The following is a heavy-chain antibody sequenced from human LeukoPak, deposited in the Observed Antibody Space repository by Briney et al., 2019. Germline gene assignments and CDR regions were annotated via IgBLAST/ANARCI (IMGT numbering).Heavy chain of an antibody. V-gene: IGHV3-30*18. J-gene: IGHJ6*04. CDR1: GFTFSTYG. D-gene: IGHD5-18*01. Sequence: GGSLRLSCAASGFTFSTYGMHWVRQAPGKGLEWVAVISYDGSNKYYADSVKGRFTISRDNSKSTLYLQINSLRAEDTAVYYCAKDYHGYSYGYGYYYYGMDVWGKGTTVTVSS. CDR2: ISYDGSNK. CDR3: AKDYHGYSYGYGYYYYGMDV.